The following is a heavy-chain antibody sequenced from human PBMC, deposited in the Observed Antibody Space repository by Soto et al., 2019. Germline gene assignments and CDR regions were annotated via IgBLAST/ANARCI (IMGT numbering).Heavy chain of an antibody. CDR2: INSGGNK. D-gene: IGHD3-22*01. Sequence: GGSLRLSCAASGFTFSSYWMYWVRQAPGKGLVWVSDINSGGNKYYADSVKGRFTISRDNSKNTLYLQMNSLRAEDTAVYYCARDQDYYDSSGYPYWGQGTLVTVSS. CDR1: GFTFSSYW. CDR3: ARDQDYYDSSGYPY. J-gene: IGHJ4*02. V-gene: IGHV3-66*01.